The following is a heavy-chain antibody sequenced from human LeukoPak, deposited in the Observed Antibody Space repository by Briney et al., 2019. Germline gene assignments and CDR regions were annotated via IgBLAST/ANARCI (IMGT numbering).Heavy chain of an antibody. V-gene: IGHV3-30*02. CDR2: IRSDGSTK. CDR1: GFTFNSYG. J-gene: IGHJ4*02. Sequence: GGSLRLSCAASGFTFNSYGMDWVRQAPGKGLEWVAFIRSDGSTKYYADSVKGRFTISRDNSKNTLYLQMNSLRAEDTAVYYCAKDDPQAYFDYWGQGNLVTVSS. CDR3: AKDDPQAYFDY.